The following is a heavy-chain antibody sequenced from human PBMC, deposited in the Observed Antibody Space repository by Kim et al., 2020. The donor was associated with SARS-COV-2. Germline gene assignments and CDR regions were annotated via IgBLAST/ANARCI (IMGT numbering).Heavy chain of an antibody. V-gene: IGHV4-34*01. Sequence: SETLSLTCAVYGGSFSGYYWSWIRQPPGKGLEWIGEINHSGSTNYNPSLKSRVTISVDTSKNQFSLKMSSVTAADTAVYYCARGRDDILTGYYNVWSYGMDVWGQGTTVTVSS. J-gene: IGHJ6*02. CDR3: ARGRDDILTGYYNVWSYGMDV. CDR1: GGSFSGYY. D-gene: IGHD3-9*01. CDR2: INHSGST.